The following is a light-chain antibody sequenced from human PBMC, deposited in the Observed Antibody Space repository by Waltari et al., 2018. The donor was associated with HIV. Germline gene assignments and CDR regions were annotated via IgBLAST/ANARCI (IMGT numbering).Light chain of an antibody. V-gene: IGLV2-14*01. J-gene: IGLJ2*01. CDR3: SSYSSSSTWI. CDR1: ASDVGAYVS. CDR2: EVT. Sequence: QSALTQPASVPGSPGPSITISSTGTASDVGAYVSRSWYQQHPVKAPKLMISEVTNRPSGVSNRFSGAKSGNTASLTISGLQAEDEADYYCSSYSSSSTWIFGGGTKLTVL.